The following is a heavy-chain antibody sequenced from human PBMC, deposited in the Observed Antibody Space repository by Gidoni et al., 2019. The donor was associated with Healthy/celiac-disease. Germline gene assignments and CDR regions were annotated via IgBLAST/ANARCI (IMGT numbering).Heavy chain of an antibody. CDR1: GDRFTTYW. CDR2: IYPDDANT. Sequence: VQLVPSGAEVINPGQSLTISCKGSGDRFTTYWLGWVRQMPGKGLDWMGIIYPDDANTRYSPSFQGQVTISADKTISTAYLQWRSLKASDSAMYYCVRQIAAARSVDYWGQGTLVSVSS. V-gene: IGHV5-51*01. D-gene: IGHD6-6*01. J-gene: IGHJ4*02. CDR3: VRQIAAARSVDY.